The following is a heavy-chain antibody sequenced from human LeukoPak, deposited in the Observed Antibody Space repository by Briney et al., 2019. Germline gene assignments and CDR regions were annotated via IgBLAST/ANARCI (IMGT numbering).Heavy chain of an antibody. CDR2: ISYDGSKK. D-gene: IGHD3-22*01. V-gene: IGHV3-30*18. J-gene: IGHJ4*02. CDR1: GFTFSSSG. CDR3: AKDLYYYDSSGFDY. Sequence: GRSLRLSCAASGFTFSSSGMHWVRQSPGKGLEWVAAISYDGSKKQYADSVKGRFTISRDNSKNTLYLQMNSLRAEDTAVYYCAKDLYYYDSSGFDYWGQGTLVTVSS.